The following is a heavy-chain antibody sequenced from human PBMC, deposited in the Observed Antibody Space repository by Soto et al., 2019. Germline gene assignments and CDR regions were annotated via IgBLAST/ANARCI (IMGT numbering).Heavy chain of an antibody. J-gene: IGHJ4*02. CDR2: ISGSGGST. Sequence: EVQLLGSGGGLVQPGGSLRLSCAASGFTFTGYAMSWVRQAPGKGLEWVSGISGSGGSTYSSDSVEGRFTISRDNSKNTLYLHMSSLRAEDTAIYYCAKDIQETAMVAGEFDYWGQGTLVTVSS. CDR1: GFTFTGYA. D-gene: IGHD5-18*01. V-gene: IGHV3-23*01. CDR3: AKDIQETAMVAGEFDY.